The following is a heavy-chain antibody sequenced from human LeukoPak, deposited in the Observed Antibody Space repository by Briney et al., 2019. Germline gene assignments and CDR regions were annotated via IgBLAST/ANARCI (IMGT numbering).Heavy chain of an antibody. Sequence: GGSLRLSCAASGFTVSSNYMSWVRQAPGKGLEWVSVIYSGGSTYYADSVKGRFTISRDNPKNTLYLQMNSLRAEDTAAYYCATETANWAYFDNWGQGTLVTVSS. CDR3: ATETANWAYFDN. CDR1: GFTVSSNY. V-gene: IGHV3-53*01. CDR2: IYSGGST. J-gene: IGHJ4*02. D-gene: IGHD7-27*01.